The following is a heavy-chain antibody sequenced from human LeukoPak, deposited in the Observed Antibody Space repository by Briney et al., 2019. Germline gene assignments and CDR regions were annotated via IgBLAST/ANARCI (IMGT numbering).Heavy chain of an antibody. CDR3: ARGTQRIAAAGTGAFDI. CDR2: INAGNGNT. Sequence: ASVTVSCKASGYTFTSYAMHWVRQAPGERLEWRGWINAGNGNTKYSQKFQGRVTITRDTSASTAYMELSSLRSEDTAVYYCARGTQRIAAAGTGAFDIWGQGTMVTVSS. J-gene: IGHJ3*02. D-gene: IGHD6-13*01. V-gene: IGHV1-3*01. CDR1: GYTFTSYA.